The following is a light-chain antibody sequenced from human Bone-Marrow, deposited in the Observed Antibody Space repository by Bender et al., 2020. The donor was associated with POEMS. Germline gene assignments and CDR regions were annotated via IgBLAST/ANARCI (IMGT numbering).Light chain of an antibody. CDR1: GSDVGAGNY. J-gene: IGLJ3*02. Sequence: QSALTQPASVSGSPGQSITISCTGTGSDVGAGNYVSWYQQLPGKAPKLIISVVTNRPLGVSNRFSGSKSGNTASLTISGLRAEDEADYYCSSYATTDVWVFGGGTKLTVL. CDR3: SSYATTDVWV. CDR2: VVT. V-gene: IGLV2-14*01.